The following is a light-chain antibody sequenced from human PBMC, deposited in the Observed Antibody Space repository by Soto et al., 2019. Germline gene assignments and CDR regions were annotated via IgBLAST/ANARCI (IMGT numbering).Light chain of an antibody. Sequence: QSVLTQPRSVSGSPGQSVTISCTGTSSDVGGYNYVSWYQQHPGKAPKLMIYDVSKRPSGVPDRFSGSKSGNTASLIISGLQAEDEADYYCCSYAGSYTFVFGGGTKLTVL. CDR1: SSDVGGYNY. CDR3: CSYAGSYTFV. J-gene: IGLJ2*01. V-gene: IGLV2-11*01. CDR2: DVS.